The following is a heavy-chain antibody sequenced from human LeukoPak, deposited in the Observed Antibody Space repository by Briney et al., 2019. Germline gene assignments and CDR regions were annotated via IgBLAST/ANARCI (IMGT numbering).Heavy chain of an antibody. D-gene: IGHD1-26*01. V-gene: IGHV1-24*01. J-gene: IGHJ4*02. CDR1: GYTLTELS. CDR3: ATGYSGSYYSDY. CDR2: FDPEDGET. Sequence: ASVKVSCKVSGYTLTELSMHWVRQAPGKGLEWMGGFDPEDGETIYAQKFQGRVTMTEDTSTDTACMELSSLRSEDTAVYYCATGYSGSYYSDYWGQGTLVTVSS.